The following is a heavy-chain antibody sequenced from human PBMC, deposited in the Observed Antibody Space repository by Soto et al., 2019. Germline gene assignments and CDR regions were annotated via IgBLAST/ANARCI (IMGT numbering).Heavy chain of an antibody. Sequence: QVQLVQSGPEVKKSGSSVKVSCKLSGGTFTSETISWVRQAPGQGLEWMGRIIPILGTGNYAQKFQGRITITEDKSTNSGYMELSSLTSEDTAVSFCAREAGSYNMGTFPFYYMAVWGNGPPVTVSS. V-gene: IGHV1-69*08. CDR1: GGTFTSET. CDR2: IIPILGTG. CDR3: AREAGSYNMGTFPFYYMAV. J-gene: IGHJ6*03. D-gene: IGHD3-10*01.